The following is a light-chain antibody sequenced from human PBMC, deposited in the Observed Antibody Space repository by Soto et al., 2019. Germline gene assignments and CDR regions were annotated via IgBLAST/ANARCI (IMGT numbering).Light chain of an antibody. J-gene: IGKJ1*01. Sequence: EIVMTQCPATLSVSPGERATLSYRASQSVGSNLAWYQQKPGQAPRLLIYGASTRATGIPARFSGSGSGTEFTLTISSLQSEDFAIYFCQQYNNWPPDRTFGQGTKVEIK. CDR1: QSVGSN. CDR3: QQYNNWPPDRT. CDR2: GAS. V-gene: IGKV3-15*01.